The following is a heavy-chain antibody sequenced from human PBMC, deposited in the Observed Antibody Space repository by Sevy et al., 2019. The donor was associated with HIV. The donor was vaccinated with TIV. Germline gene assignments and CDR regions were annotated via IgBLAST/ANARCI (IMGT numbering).Heavy chain of an antibody. J-gene: IGHJ6*02. CDR2: ISYDRINK. V-gene: IGHV3-30-3*01. D-gene: IGHD1-26*01. Sequence: GGSLRLSCAASGFIFSNYAMHWVRQAPGKGLEWVAVISYDRINKYYADSVKGRFTISRDNSKNRLYVQMNSLRAEDTAVYYCARDSNSGYYYYYAMDVWGQGTTVTVSS. CDR1: GFIFSNYA. CDR3: ARDSNSGYYYYYAMDV.